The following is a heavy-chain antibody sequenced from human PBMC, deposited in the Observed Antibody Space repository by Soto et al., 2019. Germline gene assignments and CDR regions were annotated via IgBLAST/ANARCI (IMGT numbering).Heavy chain of an antibody. Sequence: PGGSLRLSFEHSGFTFNIYGMHSVLDAPGNLQERVALISYDGSNQYYLDSLKGRFTISRDNSKNTLVLQMNSLRADDTALDCFAKDKASGQGSFASWGQGSLAT. CDR1: GFTFNIYG. J-gene: IGHJ5*02. V-gene: IGHV3-30*18. CDR3: AKDKASGQGSFAS. CDR2: ISYDGSNQ.